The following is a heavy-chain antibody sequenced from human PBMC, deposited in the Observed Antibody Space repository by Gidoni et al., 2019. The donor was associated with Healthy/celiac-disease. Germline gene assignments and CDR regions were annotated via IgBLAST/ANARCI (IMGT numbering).Heavy chain of an antibody. Sequence: QVQLQQWGAGLLTPSETLSLTCAVYGGSFSGYYWSWIRQPPGKGLEGNGEINHSGTTNYNPSLKGRVTISVDTSKNQFSLKLSSVTAAETAVYYCARVGLYYYMDVWGKGTTVTVSS. J-gene: IGHJ6*03. CDR3: ARVGLYYYMDV. V-gene: IGHV4-34*01. CDR2: INHSGTT. CDR1: GGSFSGYY.